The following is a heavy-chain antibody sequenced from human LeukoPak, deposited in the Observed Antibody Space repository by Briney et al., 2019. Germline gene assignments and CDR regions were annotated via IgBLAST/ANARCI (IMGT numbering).Heavy chain of an antibody. J-gene: IGHJ6*03. CDR3: AKGSLGQLPFYYYYYMDV. CDR2: ISGSGGST. V-gene: IGHV3-23*01. D-gene: IGHD2-2*01. Sequence: PGGPLRLSCAASDFTFSSYAWSGVRKAPGKGREWVSAISGSGGSTYYADSVKGRFTISRDNSKNTLYLQMNSLRAEDTAVYYCAKGSLGQLPFYYYYYMDVWGKGTTVTVSS. CDR1: DFTFSSYA.